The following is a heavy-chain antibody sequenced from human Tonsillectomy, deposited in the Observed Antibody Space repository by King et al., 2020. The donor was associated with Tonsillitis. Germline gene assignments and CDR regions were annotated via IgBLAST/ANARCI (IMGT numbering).Heavy chain of an antibody. J-gene: IGHJ4*02. Sequence: QLQESGPGLVKPSETLSLTCTVSGGSISRSSYYWGWIRQPPGKGLEWIGSIYYSGSTYYNPSLKSRVTISVDTSKNQFSLKLSSVTAADTAVYYCARHLYGGSYFYFDYWGQGTLVTVSS. CDR1: GGSISRSSYY. V-gene: IGHV4-39*01. D-gene: IGHD1-26*01. CDR3: ARHLYGGSYFYFDY. CDR2: IYYSGST.